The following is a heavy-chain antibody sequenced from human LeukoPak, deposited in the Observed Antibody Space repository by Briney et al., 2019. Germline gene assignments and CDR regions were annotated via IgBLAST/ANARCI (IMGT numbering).Heavy chain of an antibody. CDR1: GFTFSDYW. CDR2: INSDGSTT. J-gene: IGHJ4*02. CDR3: ARGARHNYDFWSGYQGGIDY. V-gene: IGHV3-74*01. Sequence: PGGSLRLSCAASGFTFSDYWMHWVRQAPGKGLVWVSRINSDGSTTNYADSVKGRFTISRDNSKNTLYLQMNSLRAEDTAVYYCARGARHNYDFWSGYQGGIDYWGQGTLVTVSS. D-gene: IGHD3-3*01.